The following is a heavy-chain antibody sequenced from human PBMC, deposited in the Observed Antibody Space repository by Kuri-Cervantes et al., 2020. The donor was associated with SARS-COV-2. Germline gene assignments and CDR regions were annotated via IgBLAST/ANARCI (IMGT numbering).Heavy chain of an antibody. CDR2: IYHSGST. J-gene: IGHJ4*02. Sequence: ESLKISCAVSGYSISSGYYWGWIRQPPGKGLERIGSIYHSGSTYYNPSLKSRVTISVDTSKNQFSLKLSSVTAADTAVYYCARGPAHDFWSGYRFDYWGQGTLVTVSS. V-gene: IGHV4-38-2*01. D-gene: IGHD3-3*01. CDR1: GYSISSGYY. CDR3: ARGPAHDFWSGYRFDY.